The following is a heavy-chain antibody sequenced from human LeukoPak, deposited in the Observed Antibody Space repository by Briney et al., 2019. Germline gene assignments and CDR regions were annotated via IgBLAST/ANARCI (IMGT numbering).Heavy chain of an antibody. V-gene: IGHV4-39*01. J-gene: IGHJ5*02. Sequence: PSETLSLTCTVSGGSISSSSYYWGWIRQPPGKGLEWIGSIYYSGSTYYNPSLKSRVTISVDTSKNQFSLKLSSVTAADTAVYYCARHTTYYYGSGSLNWFDPWGQGTLVNVSS. CDR3: ARHTTYYYGSGSLNWFDP. CDR2: IYYSGST. CDR1: GGSISSSSYY. D-gene: IGHD3-10*01.